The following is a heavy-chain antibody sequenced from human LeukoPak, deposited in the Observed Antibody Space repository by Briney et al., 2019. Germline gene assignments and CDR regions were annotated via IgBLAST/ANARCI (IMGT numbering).Heavy chain of an antibody. J-gene: IGHJ4*02. CDR3: AEGKSAPRGLGC. Sequence: GGSLRLSCAASGFTFSSYGMNWVRQAPGKGPEWISYISRSGATIYYADSVKGRFTISRDNSKNTLYLQMDSLRAEDTAVYYCAEGKSAPRGLGCWGQGTLVTVSS. CDR2: ISRSGATI. V-gene: IGHV3-48*01. CDR1: GFTFSSYG. D-gene: IGHD3-10*01.